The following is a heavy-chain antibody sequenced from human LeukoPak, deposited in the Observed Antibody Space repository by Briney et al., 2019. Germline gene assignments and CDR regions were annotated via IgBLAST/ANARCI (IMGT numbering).Heavy chain of an antibody. CDR1: GGSIGSGGYS. CDR3: ARWSDCGGDCHILDH. J-gene: IGHJ4*02. V-gene: IGHV4-30-2*01. CDR2: IYHSGST. Sequence: SETLSPTCAVSGGSIGSGGYSWSWIRQPPGKGLEWIGYIYHSGSTYYNPSLKSRVTISVDRSKNQFSLKLSSVTAADTAVYYCARWSDCGGDCHILDHWGQGILVTVAS. D-gene: IGHD2-21*02.